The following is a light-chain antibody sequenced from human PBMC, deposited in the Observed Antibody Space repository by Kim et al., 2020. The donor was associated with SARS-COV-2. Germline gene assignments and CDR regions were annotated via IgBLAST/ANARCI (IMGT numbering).Light chain of an antibody. V-gene: IGKV1-33*01. CDR3: QQFDNLPT. J-gene: IGKJ5*01. Sequence: DIQMTQSPSTLSASVGDRVTITCQASHDISNYLNWYQQKPGRAPKLLISDASTLETGVPSRFSGSGSGTDFTFTISSLQPEDIATYYCQQFDNLPTFGQGTRLEIK. CDR1: HDISNY. CDR2: DAS.